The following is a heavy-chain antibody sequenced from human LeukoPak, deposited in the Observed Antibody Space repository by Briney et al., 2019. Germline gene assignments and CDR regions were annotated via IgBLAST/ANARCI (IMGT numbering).Heavy chain of an antibody. J-gene: IGHJ4*02. Sequence: ASVKVSCRASGYTFTSYGISWVRQAPGQGLEWMGWISAYNGNTNYAQKLQGRVTMTTDTSTSTAYMELRSLGSDDTAVYYCAREDPNAGDYEYYFDYWGQGTLVTVSS. CDR2: ISAYNGNT. CDR1: GYTFTSYG. D-gene: IGHD4-17*01. V-gene: IGHV1-18*01. CDR3: AREDPNAGDYEYYFDY.